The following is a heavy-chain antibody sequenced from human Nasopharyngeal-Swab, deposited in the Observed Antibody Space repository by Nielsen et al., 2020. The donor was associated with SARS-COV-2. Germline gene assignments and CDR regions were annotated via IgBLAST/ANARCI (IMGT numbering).Heavy chain of an antibody. D-gene: IGHD5-24*01. J-gene: IGHJ6*02. CDR1: GGSVSSGSYY. CDR3: ARDQLATTHGAYGMDV. Sequence: SETLSLTCTVSGGSVSSGSYYWSWIRRPPGKGLEWIGYIYYSGSTNYNPSLKSRVTISVDTSKNQFSLKLSSVTAADTAVYYCARDQLATTHGAYGMDVWGQGTTVTVSS. V-gene: IGHV4-61*01. CDR2: IYYSGST.